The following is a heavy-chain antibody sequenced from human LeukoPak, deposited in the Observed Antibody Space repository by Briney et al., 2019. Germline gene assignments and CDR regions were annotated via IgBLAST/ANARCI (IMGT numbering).Heavy chain of an antibody. V-gene: IGHV3-30-3*01. Sequence: GGSLRLSCAASGFTFSSYAMHWVRQAPGKGLEWVAVISYDGSNKYYADSVKGRFTISRDNSKNTLYLQMNSLRAEDTAVYFCASPTYNYESGGYLGVYYLDYWGQGTLVTVSS. J-gene: IGHJ4*02. CDR1: GFTFSSYA. CDR2: ISYDGSNK. CDR3: ASPTYNYESGGYLGVYYLDY. D-gene: IGHD3-22*01.